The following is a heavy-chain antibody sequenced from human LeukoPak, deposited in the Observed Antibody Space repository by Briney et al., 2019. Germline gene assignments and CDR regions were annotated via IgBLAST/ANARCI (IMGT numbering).Heavy chain of an antibody. J-gene: IGHJ4*02. CDR3: ARDFSGALWFGEP. CDR2: IYSGGTT. CDR1: GFTVSNSY. V-gene: IGHV3-53*01. Sequence: GGSLRLSCAASGFTVSNSYVSWVRQAPGKGLEWVSGIYSGGTTYYRDSVKGRFTISRDNSKNTLYLQMNSLRAEDTAVYYCARDFSGALWFGEPRGQGTLITVSS. D-gene: IGHD3-10*01.